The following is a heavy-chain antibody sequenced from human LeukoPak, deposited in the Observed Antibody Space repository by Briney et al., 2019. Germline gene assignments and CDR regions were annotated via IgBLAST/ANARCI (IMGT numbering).Heavy chain of an antibody. V-gene: IGHV4-30-4*08. CDR2: IYYSGST. D-gene: IGHD3-22*01. CDR3: ARVMYYYDSSGYSGGDFDY. J-gene: IGHJ4*02. Sequence: LRLSCAASGFTFSDYYMSWIRQAPGKGLEWIGYIYYSGSTYYNPSLKSRVTISVDMSKNQFSLKLSSVTAADTAVYYCARVMYYYDSSGYSGGDFDYWGQGTLVTVSS. CDR1: GFTFSDYY.